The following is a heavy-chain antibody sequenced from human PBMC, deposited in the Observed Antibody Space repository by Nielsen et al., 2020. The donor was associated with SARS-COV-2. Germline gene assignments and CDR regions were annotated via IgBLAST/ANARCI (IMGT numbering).Heavy chain of an antibody. V-gene: IGHV1-2*06. D-gene: IGHD3-10*01. Sequence: ASVKVSCKASGYTFTGNYMHWMRQAPGQGPEWMGRVNPNSGATNYAQKFQGRVTLTRDTSINTTYMELNRLTSDDTAVYYCARVRSSSGIWFDPWGQGTLVVVSS. CDR2: VNPNSGAT. J-gene: IGHJ5*02. CDR3: ARVRSSSGIWFDP. CDR1: GYTFTGNY.